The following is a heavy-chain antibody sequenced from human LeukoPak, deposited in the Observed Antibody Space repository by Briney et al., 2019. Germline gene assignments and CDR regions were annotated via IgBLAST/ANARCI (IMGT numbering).Heavy chain of an antibody. D-gene: IGHD6-6*01. CDR1: GFTFSSYD. CDR3: ARGSSNVAARNNWFDP. Sequence: GGSLRLSCAASGFTFSSYDMNWVRQAPGKGLEWVSSISGSSSYIYYADSMKGRFTISRDNGKNSLYLQMNRLRAEDTAVYFCARGSSNVAARNNWFDPWGKGTLVTVSS. J-gene: IGHJ5*02. CDR2: ISGSSSYI. V-gene: IGHV3-21*01.